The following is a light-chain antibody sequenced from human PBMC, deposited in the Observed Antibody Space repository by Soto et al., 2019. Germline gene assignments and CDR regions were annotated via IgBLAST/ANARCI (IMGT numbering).Light chain of an antibody. CDR1: QTITSY. CDR2: AAS. Sequence: DIQMTQSPSSLSASVGDRVTITCRASQTITSYLNWYQQKPGKAPKLLIYAASSLQSGVPSRFSGSGSGTDFTLTISTLQPEDFATDYCQQSYSTPYTFGQGTNLEIK. J-gene: IGKJ2*01. V-gene: IGKV1-39*01. CDR3: QQSYSTPYT.